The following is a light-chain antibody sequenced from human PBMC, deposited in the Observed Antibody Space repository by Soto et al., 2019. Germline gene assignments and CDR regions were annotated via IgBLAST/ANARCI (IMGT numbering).Light chain of an antibody. CDR2: DVS. J-gene: IGKJ5*01. CDR1: QSVSNS. CDR3: HQRYNWPRVT. Sequence: EIVLTPSPATLSLSPGDRVTLSCRASQSVSNSLAWYQQKPGQPPRLLIYDVSNRATGIPARFSGSGSGTDFTLTITSLEPEDFAVYFCHQRYNWPRVTFGQGTRLEIK. V-gene: IGKV3-11*01.